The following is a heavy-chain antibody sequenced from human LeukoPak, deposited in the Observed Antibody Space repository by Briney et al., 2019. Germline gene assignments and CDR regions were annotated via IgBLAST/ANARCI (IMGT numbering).Heavy chain of an antibody. V-gene: IGHV1-69*13. CDR2: IIPIFGTA. CDR1: GYAFTSYG. D-gene: IGHD2-21*02. J-gene: IGHJ4*02. Sequence: ASVKVSCKASGYAFTSYGISWVRQAPGQGLEWMGGIIPIFGTANYAQKFQGRVTITADESTSTAYMELSSLRSEDTAVYYCARGRVVTAPSALYDWGQGTLVTVSS. CDR3: ARGRVVTAPSALYD.